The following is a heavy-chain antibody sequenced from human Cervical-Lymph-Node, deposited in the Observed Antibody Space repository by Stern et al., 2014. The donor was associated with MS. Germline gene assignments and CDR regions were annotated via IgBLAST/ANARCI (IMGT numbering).Heavy chain of an antibody. D-gene: IGHD3-3*01. CDR2: VTATGDT. V-gene: IGHV3-13*01. J-gene: IGHJ6*02. CDR3: ARSPTIWDFYDYGMDV. CDR1: GFSFSNYD. Sequence: VQLVESGGGLVQPRGSLRLSCAASGFSFSNYDMHWVRQDTGQGLEWVSVVTATGDTFYSGSVKGRFTISRENGENSLSLQMNSLRAGDTAVYYCARSPTIWDFYDYGMDVWGQGTTVTVSS.